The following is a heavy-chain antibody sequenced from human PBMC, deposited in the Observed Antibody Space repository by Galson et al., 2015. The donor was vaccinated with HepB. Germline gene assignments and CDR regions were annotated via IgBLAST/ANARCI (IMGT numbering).Heavy chain of an antibody. CDR1: GFDFNNYG. CDR3: ATDPRTRPLHYSDH. J-gene: IGHJ4*02. Sequence: SLRLSCAASGFDFNNYGMYWVRQAPGKGLEWVALIGYAGTIKYYADSVKGRFTISRDNPHNTLYLQMNSLRAEDTALYYCATDPRTRPLHYSDHWVQGTLVPVSS. V-gene: IGHV3-33*01. D-gene: IGHD1-14*01. CDR2: IGYAGTIK.